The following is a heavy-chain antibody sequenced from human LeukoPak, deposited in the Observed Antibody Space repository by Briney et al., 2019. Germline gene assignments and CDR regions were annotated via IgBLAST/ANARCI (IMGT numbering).Heavy chain of an antibody. J-gene: IGHJ4*02. Sequence: PGGSLRLSCAASGSTFSRYWMHWVRQAPGKGLVWVSRLKSDGSDTIYADSVKGRFTISRDNAKNTLYLQMDSLRAEDTAVYYCTTGIGNYYYYWGQGTLVTVAS. CDR1: GSTFSRYW. D-gene: IGHD3-10*01. CDR2: LKSDGSDT. CDR3: TTGIGNYYYY. V-gene: IGHV3-74*01.